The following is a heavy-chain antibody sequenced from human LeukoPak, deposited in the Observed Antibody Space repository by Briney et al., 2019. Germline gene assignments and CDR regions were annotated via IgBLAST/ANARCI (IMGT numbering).Heavy chain of an antibody. J-gene: IGHJ4*02. Sequence: GGSLRLSCAASGFTFSSYWMSWVRQAPGKGLEWVANIKQDGSEKYYVDSVKGRFTISRDNAKNSLYLQMNSLRAEDTAVYYCARELGQHSYYYGSGSWVYFDYWGQGTLVTVSS. CDR3: ARELGQHSYYYGSGSWVYFDY. CDR1: GFTFSSYW. D-gene: IGHD3-10*01. CDR2: IKQDGSEK. V-gene: IGHV3-7*01.